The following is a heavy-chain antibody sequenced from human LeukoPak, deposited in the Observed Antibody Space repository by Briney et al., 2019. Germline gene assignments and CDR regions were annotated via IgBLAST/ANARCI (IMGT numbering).Heavy chain of an antibody. CDR1: GFTFSDYY. V-gene: IGHV4-38-2*01. CDR2: IFYSGRT. CDR3: ARVFGRDYYFDY. Sequence: GSLRLSCAASGFTFSDYYMGWIRQPPGKGLEWIGSIFYSGRTYYNPSLKSRVTISIDTSKKQFSLNLSSVTAADTAIYYCARVFGRDYYFDYWGQGTLVTVSS. J-gene: IGHJ4*02. D-gene: IGHD5-12*01.